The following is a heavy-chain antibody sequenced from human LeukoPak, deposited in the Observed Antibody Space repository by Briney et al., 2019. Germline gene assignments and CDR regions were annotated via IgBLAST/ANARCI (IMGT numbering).Heavy chain of an antibody. Sequence: PGGSLRLSCAASGFTFSSYCMHWVRHAPGKGLVWVSRINSDETSTNYADSVKGRFTISRDNAKKTLYLQMNSLRAEDTAVYYCARSRYGVVALFDYWGQGTLVTVSS. CDR3: ARSRYGVVALFDY. J-gene: IGHJ4*02. CDR1: GFTFSSYC. CDR2: INSDETST. V-gene: IGHV3-74*01. D-gene: IGHD2-15*01.